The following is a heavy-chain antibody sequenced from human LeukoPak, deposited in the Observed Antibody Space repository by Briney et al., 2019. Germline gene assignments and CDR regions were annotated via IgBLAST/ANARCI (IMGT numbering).Heavy chain of an antibody. CDR3: ARSPRGYYGSREKYYFDY. CDR1: GFTFSSYG. J-gene: IGHJ4*02. CDR2: ISYDGSNK. Sequence: GGSLRLSCAASGFTFSSYGMHWVRQAPGKGLEWVAVISYDGSNKYYADSVKGRFTISRDNSKNTLYLQMNSLRAEDTAVYYCARSPRGYYGSREKYYFDYWGQGTLVTVSS. D-gene: IGHD3-22*01. V-gene: IGHV3-30*03.